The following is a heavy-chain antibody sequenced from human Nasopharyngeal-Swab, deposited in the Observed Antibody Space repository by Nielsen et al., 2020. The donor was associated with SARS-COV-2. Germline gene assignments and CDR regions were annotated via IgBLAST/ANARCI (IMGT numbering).Heavy chain of an antibody. V-gene: IGHV4-39*01. CDR2: IYYSGST. Sequence: SETLSLTCTVSGGSISSSSYYWSWIRQPPGKGLEWIGSIYYSGSTYYNPSLKSRVTISVDTSKNQFSLKLSSVTAADTAVYYCASRLGYSSGWAPLGYYYYGMDVWGQGTTVTVSS. CDR1: GGSISSSSYY. J-gene: IGHJ6*02. CDR3: ASRLGYSSGWAPLGYYYYGMDV. D-gene: IGHD6-19*01.